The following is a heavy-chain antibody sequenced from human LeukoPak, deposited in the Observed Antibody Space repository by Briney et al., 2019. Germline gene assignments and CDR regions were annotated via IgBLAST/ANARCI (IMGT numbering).Heavy chain of an antibody. CDR2: ISYDGSNK. V-gene: IGHV3-30*03. J-gene: IGHJ4*02. Sequence: GGSLGLSCAASGFTFSSYGMHWVRQAPGKGLEWVAVISYDGSNKYYADSVEGRFTISRDNSKNTLYLQMNSLRAEDTAVYYCARDLVSGYYFDYWGQGALVTVSS. CDR1: GFTFSSYG. CDR3: ARDLVSGYYFDY. D-gene: IGHD3-3*01.